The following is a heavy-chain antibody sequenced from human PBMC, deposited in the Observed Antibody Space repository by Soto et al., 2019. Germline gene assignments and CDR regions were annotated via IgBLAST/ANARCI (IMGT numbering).Heavy chain of an antibody. V-gene: IGHV3-15*07. Sequence: GSLRLSCAASGFTFSNAWMNWVRQAPGKGLEWVGRIKSKTDGGTTDYAAPVKGRFTISRDDSKNTLYLQMNSLKTEDTAVYYCTTSYNWNSKRGMDVWGQGTTVTVSS. J-gene: IGHJ6*02. CDR2: IKSKTDGGTT. D-gene: IGHD1-7*01. CDR1: GFTFSNAW. CDR3: TTSYNWNSKRGMDV.